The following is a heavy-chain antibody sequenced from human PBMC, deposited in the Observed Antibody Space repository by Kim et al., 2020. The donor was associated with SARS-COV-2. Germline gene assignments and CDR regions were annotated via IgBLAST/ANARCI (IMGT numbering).Heavy chain of an antibody. Sequence: GGSLRLSCAASGFTFSSYGMHWVRQAPGKGLEWVAVISYDGSNKYYADSVKGRFTISRDNSKNTLYLQMNSLRAEDTAVYYCAKVEVIVGAPGYYGMDVWDQGTTVTISS. CDR1: GFTFSSYG. CDR2: ISYDGSNK. J-gene: IGHJ6*02. D-gene: IGHD1-26*01. V-gene: IGHV3-30*18. CDR3: AKVEVIVGAPGYYGMDV.